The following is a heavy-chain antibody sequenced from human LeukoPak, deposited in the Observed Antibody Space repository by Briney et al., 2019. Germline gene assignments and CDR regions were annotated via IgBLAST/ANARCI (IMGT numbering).Heavy chain of an antibody. J-gene: IGHJ4*02. D-gene: IGHD1-26*01. Sequence: GGSLRLSCAASGFTFSSYSMNWVRQAPGKGLEWVSSISSSSSYIYYADSVKGRFTISRDNAKNSLYLQMNSLRAEDTAVYYCARASGSYYEYFDYWGQGTLVTVSS. V-gene: IGHV3-21*01. CDR3: ARASGSYYEYFDY. CDR2: ISSSSSYI. CDR1: GFTFSSYS.